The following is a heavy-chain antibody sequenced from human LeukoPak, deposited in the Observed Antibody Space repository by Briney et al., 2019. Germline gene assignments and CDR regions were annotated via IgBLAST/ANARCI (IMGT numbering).Heavy chain of an antibody. V-gene: IGHV1-18*01. Sequence: ASVKVSCKASGYIFTSYGISWVRQAPGQGLEWMGWISAYNGNTNYAQKLQGRVTMTTDTSTSTAYMERRSLRSDDTAVYYCAGGGYYDFWSGYYSPVDFYFDYWGQGTLVTVSS. J-gene: IGHJ4*02. D-gene: IGHD3-3*01. CDR3: AGGGYYDFWSGYYSPVDFYFDY. CDR1: GYIFTSYG. CDR2: ISAYNGNT.